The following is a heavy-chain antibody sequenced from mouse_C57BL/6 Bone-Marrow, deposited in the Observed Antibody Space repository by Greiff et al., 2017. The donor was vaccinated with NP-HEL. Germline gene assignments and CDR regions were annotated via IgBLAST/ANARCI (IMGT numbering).Heavy chain of an antibody. J-gene: IGHJ1*03. Sequence: VQLKESGPGLVKPSQSLSLTCSVTGYSITSGYYWNWIRQFPGNKLEWMGYISYDGSNNYNPSLKNRISITRDTSKNQCFLKLNSVTTEDTATYYCARGDYYGSSYDWYFDGWGTGTTVTVSS. CDR2: ISYDGSN. CDR1: GYSITSGYY. CDR3: ARGDYYGSSYDWYFDG. V-gene: IGHV3-6*01. D-gene: IGHD1-1*01.